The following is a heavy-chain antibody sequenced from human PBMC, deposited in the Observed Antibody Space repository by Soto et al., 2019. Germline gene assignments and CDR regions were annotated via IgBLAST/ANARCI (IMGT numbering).Heavy chain of an antibody. Sequence: GGSLRLSCSASGFIFSESTIYWVRQVPGKGLEAISAVSTSGRSTYYADSVKDRFTISRDNSKNTLFLQMGSLRPEDTAIYYCVKQAHGLDGVTFDYWGQGTQVTVSS. V-gene: IGHV3-64D*06. CDR2: VSTSGRST. CDR1: GFIFSEST. J-gene: IGHJ4*02. CDR3: VKQAHGLDGVTFDY. D-gene: IGHD3-16*01.